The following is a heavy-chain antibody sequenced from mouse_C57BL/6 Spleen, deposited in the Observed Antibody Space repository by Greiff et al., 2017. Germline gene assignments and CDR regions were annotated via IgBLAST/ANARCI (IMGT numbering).Heavy chain of an antibody. CDR3: LSSTPYPQTGYFDV. D-gene: IGHD2-10*01. J-gene: IGHJ1*03. CDR2: IRSKSNNYAT. CDR1: GFSFNTYA. Sequence: EVQVVESGGGLVQPKGSLKLSCAASGFSFNTYAMNWVRQAPGKGLEWVARIRSKSNNYATYYADSVKDRFTISRDDSERMLYLQMNNLKTEDTAMYYCLSSTPYPQTGYFDVWGTGTTVTVSS. V-gene: IGHV10-1*01.